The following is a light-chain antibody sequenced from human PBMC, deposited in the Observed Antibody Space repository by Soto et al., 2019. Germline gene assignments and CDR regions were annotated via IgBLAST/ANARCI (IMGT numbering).Light chain of an antibody. CDR3: QQYDNWPIT. Sequence: ETGMTQTQATMSLSPCGRATLSCRASQSININLAWYQQKPGQAPRLLIYGASTRATGLPARFSGSGSGTEFTLIISSLQSEDSVVYYCQQYDNWPITFGQGTRLEI. J-gene: IGKJ5*01. CDR2: GAS. V-gene: IGKV3-15*01. CDR1: QSININ.